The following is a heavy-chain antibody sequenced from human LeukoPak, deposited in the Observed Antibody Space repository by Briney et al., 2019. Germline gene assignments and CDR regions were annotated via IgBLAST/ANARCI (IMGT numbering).Heavy chain of an antibody. V-gene: IGHV1-2*02. J-gene: IGHJ4*02. CDR1: GYTFTGYY. D-gene: IGHD6-19*01. CDR2: INPNSGGT. Sequence: ASVKVSCKASGYTFTGYYMHWVRQAPGQGLEWMGWINPNSGGTNYAQEFQGRVTMTRDTSISTAYMELSRLRSDDTAVYYCARVRTRAVAGNIYYFDYWGQGTLVTVSS. CDR3: ARVRTRAVAGNIYYFDY.